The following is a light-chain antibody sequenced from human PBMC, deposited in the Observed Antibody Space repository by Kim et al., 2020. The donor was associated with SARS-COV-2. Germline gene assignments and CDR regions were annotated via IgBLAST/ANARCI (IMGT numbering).Light chain of an antibody. Sequence: QPVLTQSPSASASLGASVKLTCTLSSGHSSYAIAWHQQQPEKGPRYLMKVYSDGSHSKGDGIPDRFSGSSSGAERYLTISSLQSEDEADYYCQTWGTGIRVFGGGTQLTVL. CDR2: VYSDGSH. V-gene: IGLV4-69*01. J-gene: IGLJ3*02. CDR1: SGHSSYA. CDR3: QTWGTGIRV.